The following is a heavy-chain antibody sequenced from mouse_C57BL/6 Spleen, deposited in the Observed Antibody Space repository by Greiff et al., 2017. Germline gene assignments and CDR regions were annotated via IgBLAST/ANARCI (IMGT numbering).Heavy chain of an antibody. V-gene: IGHV1-5*01. CDR3: TRRRNSNYDWFAY. Sequence: VQLQQSGTVLARPGASVKMSCKTSGYTFTSYWMHWVKQRPGQGLEWIGAIYPGNSDTSYNQKFKGKAKLTAVTSASTAYMELSSLTNEDSAVYYCTRRRNSNYDWFAYWGQGTLVTVSA. J-gene: IGHJ3*01. CDR2: IYPGNSDT. CDR1: GYTFTSYW. D-gene: IGHD2-5*01.